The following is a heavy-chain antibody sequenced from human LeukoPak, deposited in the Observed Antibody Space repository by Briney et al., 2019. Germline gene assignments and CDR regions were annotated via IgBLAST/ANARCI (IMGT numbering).Heavy chain of an antibody. Sequence: GGSLRLSCAVSGFTISSSWMTWVRQPPGEGLEWVANIKQDGSEQYYVDSVKGRFTISRDNAKNPLFLQMSSLRAEDTAVYYCARPKAEEVQAATPRDYYYYMDVWGKGTTVTVSS. CDR1: GFTISSSW. D-gene: IGHD2-2*01. CDR3: ARPKAEEVQAATPRDYYYYMDV. J-gene: IGHJ6*03. V-gene: IGHV3-7*01. CDR2: IKQDGSEQ.